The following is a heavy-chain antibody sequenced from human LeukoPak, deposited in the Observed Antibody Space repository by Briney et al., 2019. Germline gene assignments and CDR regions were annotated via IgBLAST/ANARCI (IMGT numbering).Heavy chain of an antibody. CDR1: GFTFSDYA. V-gene: IGHV3-23*01. J-gene: IGHJ3*02. CDR3: AKDAFPYNGVYDAFDI. CDR2: ISGGEDT. D-gene: IGHD3-10*01. Sequence: GGSLRLSCVASGFTFSDYAMNWVGQAPGKGLEWVSHISGGEDTYYADSVKGRSTMSRDNSRNTLYLQINSPRADDTAVYYCAKDAFPYNGVYDAFDIWGQGTVVTVSS.